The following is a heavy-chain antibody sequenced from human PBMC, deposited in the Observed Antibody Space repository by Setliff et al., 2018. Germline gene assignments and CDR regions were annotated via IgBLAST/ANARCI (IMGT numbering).Heavy chain of an antibody. CDR1: GGSFSGYS. V-gene: IGHV4-34*01. J-gene: IGHJ4*02. CDR2: INHSGST. D-gene: IGHD2-15*01. Sequence: PSETLSLTCAVYGGSFSGYSWTWIRQPPGKGLEWIGDINHSGSTNYSPPLKSRVTISVDTSKNQFSLKLSSVTAADTAVYYCARGSRIAGRAIDFWGQGTLVTVSS. CDR3: ARGSRIAGRAIDF.